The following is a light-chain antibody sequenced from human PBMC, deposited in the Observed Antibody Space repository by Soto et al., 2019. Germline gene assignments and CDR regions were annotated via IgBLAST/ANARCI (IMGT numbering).Light chain of an antibody. CDR2: KAS. J-gene: IGKJ1*01. V-gene: IGKV1-5*03. CDR3: QNYNSYSEA. Sequence: DIQMTQSPSTLSGSVGDSVTITCRTSQTISSWLAWYQQKPGKAPKLLIYKASTLKSGVPSRFSGSGSGTELTLTISRLQPDDFATYYCQNYNSYSEAFGQGTKVDI. CDR1: QTISSW.